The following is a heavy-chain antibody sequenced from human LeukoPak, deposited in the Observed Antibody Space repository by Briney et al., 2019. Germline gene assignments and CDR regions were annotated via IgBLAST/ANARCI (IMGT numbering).Heavy chain of an antibody. CDR3: ARDRGLWSGFHLNWFDP. Sequence: SETLSLTCTDSGGSISSYYWSWIRQPPGKGLEWIGYIYYSGSTNYNPSLKSRVTISVDTSKNQFSLKLSSVTAADTAVYYCARDRGLWSGFHLNWFDPWGQGTLVTVSS. V-gene: IGHV4-59*01. CDR1: GGSISSYY. D-gene: IGHD3-3*01. CDR2: IYYSGST. J-gene: IGHJ5*02.